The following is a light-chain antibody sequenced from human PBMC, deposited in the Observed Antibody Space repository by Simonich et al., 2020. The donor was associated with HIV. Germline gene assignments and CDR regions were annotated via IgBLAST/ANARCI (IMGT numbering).Light chain of an antibody. CDR2: STN. CDR1: SGSVSTSYY. CDR3: VLYMGSGISV. J-gene: IGLJ3*02. V-gene: IGLV8-61*01. Sequence: QTVVTQEPSFSVSPGGQVTLTCGLSSGSVSTSYYPSWYQQTPGQAPRTLIYSTNARSSGVPDRFSGSILGNKAALTITGAQADDESDYYCVLYMGSGISVFGGGTKLTVL.